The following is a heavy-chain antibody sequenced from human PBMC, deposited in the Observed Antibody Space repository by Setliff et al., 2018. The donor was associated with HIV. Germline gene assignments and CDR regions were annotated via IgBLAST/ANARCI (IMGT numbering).Heavy chain of an antibody. D-gene: IGHD3-22*01. Sequence: GESLKISCEASGYNFLTQWIGWVRQKPGKGLEWVGIIYPGDSDTTYSPAFQGQVTISADKSINSAYLQWDSLKASDSAVYYCARRPNGYSSSGYVYWHFDLWGRGTLVTVSS. CDR2: IYPGDSDT. J-gene: IGHJ2*01. CDR3: ARRPNGYSSSGYVYWHFDL. V-gene: IGHV5-51*01. CDR1: GYNFLTQW.